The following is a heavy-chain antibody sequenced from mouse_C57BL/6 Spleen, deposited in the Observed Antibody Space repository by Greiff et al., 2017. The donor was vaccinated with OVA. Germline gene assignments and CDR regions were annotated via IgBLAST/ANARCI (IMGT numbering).Heavy chain of an antibody. CDR2: IDPSDSYT. V-gene: IGHV1-69*01. J-gene: IGHJ3*01. CDR3: ARRGGYDAWFAY. Sequence: QVQLQQPGAELVMPGASVKLSCKASGYTFTSYWMHWVKQRPGQGLEWIGEIDPSDSYTNYNQKFKGKSTLTVDKSSSTAYMQLSSLTSEDSAVYYCARRGGYDAWFAYWGQGTLVTVSA. CDR1: GYTFTSYW. D-gene: IGHD2-2*01.